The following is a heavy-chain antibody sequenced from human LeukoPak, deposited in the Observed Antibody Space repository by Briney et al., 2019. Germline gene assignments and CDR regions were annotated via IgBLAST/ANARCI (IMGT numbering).Heavy chain of an antibody. CDR3: ARGGLFAYYFDY. V-gene: IGHV3-74*01. Sequence: GSLRLSCAASEFTFSSYWMHWVRQAPGKGLVWVSRINSDGSSTSYADSVKGRFTISRDNAKNTLYLQMKSLRAEDTAVYYCARGGLFAYYFDYWGQGTLVTVSS. J-gene: IGHJ4*02. D-gene: IGHD3-10*02. CDR2: INSDGSST. CDR1: EFTFSSYW.